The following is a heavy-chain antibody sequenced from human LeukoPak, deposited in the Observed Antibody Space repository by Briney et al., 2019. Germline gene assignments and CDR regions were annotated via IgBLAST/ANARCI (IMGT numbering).Heavy chain of an antibody. V-gene: IGHV4-4*07. CDR1: GGSINSYY. CDR2: IYTSGST. CDR3: ARVGSGFIWSGYLLGAFDI. J-gene: IGHJ3*02. D-gene: IGHD3-3*01. Sequence: SETLSLTCTVSGGSINSYYWSWIRQPAGKGLEWIGRIYTSGSTNYNPSLKSRVTMSVDTSKNQFSLKLSSVTAADTAVYYCARVGSGFIWSGYLLGAFDIWGQGTMVTVSS.